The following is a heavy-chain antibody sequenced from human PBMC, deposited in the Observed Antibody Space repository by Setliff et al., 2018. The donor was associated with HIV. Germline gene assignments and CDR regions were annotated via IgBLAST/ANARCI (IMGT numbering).Heavy chain of an antibody. Sequence: GGSLRLSCAASGFTFGSYEMNWVRQAPGKGLEWISYIDRSGSAIYYADSVKGRFTISRDNAKNSLYLQMNSLRAEDTAVYYCARDVGSSSYFDYWGQGTLVTVSS. CDR2: IDRSGSAI. CDR3: ARDVGSSSYFDY. D-gene: IGHD6-6*01. CDR1: GFTFGSYE. J-gene: IGHJ4*02. V-gene: IGHV3-48*03.